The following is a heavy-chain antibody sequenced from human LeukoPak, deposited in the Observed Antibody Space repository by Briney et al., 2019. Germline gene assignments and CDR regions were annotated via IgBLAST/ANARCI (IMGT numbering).Heavy chain of an antibody. CDR2: ISSSGFTI. CDR3: ARAMVRGVIPY. V-gene: IGHV3-48*01. J-gene: IGHJ4*02. D-gene: IGHD3-10*01. Sequence: GGSLRLSCAVSGFTCSDYSMNWVRQAPGKGLEWVSYISSSGFTINYADSVKGRFTISRDNAKNSLYLQMNSLRAEDTAVYYCARAMVRGVIPYWGQGTLVTVSS. CDR1: GFTCSDYS.